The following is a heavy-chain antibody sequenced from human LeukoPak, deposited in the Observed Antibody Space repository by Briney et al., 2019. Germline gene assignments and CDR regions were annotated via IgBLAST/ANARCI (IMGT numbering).Heavy chain of an antibody. D-gene: IGHD2-15*01. J-gene: IGHJ4*02. CDR3: ARDRRPRYCSGGSCYSGLDY. CDR2: ISYDGSNK. Sequence: GGSLRLSCAASGFTFSSYAMHWVRQAPGKGLEWVAVISYDGSNKYYADSVKGRFTISRDNSKNTLYLQMNSLRAEDTAVYYCARDRRPRYCSGGSCYSGLDYWGQGTLVTVSS. CDR1: GFTFSSYA. V-gene: IGHV3-30-3*01.